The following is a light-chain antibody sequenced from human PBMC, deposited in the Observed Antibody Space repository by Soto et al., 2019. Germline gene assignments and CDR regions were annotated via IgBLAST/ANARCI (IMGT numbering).Light chain of an antibody. V-gene: IGKV1-5*01. Sequence: DIHMTQSRSTLSGSVGDRVTITCRAIQTISSWLAWYQQKPGKAPYLLISDVSSLERGVPSSFSGSGSGTEFTLTISSMQPDDFATFYCQQYNGYSRTFGQGTKVDIK. CDR1: QTISSW. CDR2: DVS. CDR3: QQYNGYSRT. J-gene: IGKJ1*01.